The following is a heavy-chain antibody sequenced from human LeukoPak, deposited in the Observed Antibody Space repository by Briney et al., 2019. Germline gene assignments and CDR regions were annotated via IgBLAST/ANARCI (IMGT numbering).Heavy chain of an antibody. CDR1: GYSISSGYY. Sequence: SETLSLTCTVSGYSISSGYYWGWIRQPPGKGLEWIGNIYHSGSTNYNPSLKSRVTISVDTSKNQFSLKLSSVTAADTAVYYCAREKEQLRVLDYWGQGTLVTVSS. CDR2: IYHSGST. V-gene: IGHV4-38-2*02. CDR3: AREKEQLRVLDY. D-gene: IGHD4/OR15-4a*01. J-gene: IGHJ4*02.